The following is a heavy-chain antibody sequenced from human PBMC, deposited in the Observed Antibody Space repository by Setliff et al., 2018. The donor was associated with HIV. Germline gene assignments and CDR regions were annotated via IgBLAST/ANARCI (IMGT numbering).Heavy chain of an antibody. V-gene: IGHV1-8*02. Sequence: ASVKVSCKASGYTLTSYDINWVRQATGQGLEWMGWMNPNSGNTGYAQKFQGRVTMTRNTSISTAYMELSSLRSEDTAVYYCARGRAARTKVAGKRGDWFDPWGQGTLVTVS. D-gene: IGHD6-19*01. J-gene: IGHJ5*02. CDR3: ARGRAARTKVAGKRGDWFDP. CDR2: MNPNSGNT. CDR1: GYTLTSYD.